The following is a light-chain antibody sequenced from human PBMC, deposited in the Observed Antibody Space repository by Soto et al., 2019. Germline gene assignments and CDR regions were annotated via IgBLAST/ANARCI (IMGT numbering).Light chain of an antibody. CDR3: QTWGTGIRV. CDR2: LNSDGSH. V-gene: IGLV4-69*01. J-gene: IGLJ2*01. CDR1: SGHSSYA. Sequence: QPVLTQSPSASASLGASVKLTCTLSSGHSSYAIAWHQQQPEKGPRSLMKLNSDGSHSKGDGIPDRFSGSSSGAERYLTISSLQSEDEADYCCQTWGTGIRVFGGGTKLTVL.